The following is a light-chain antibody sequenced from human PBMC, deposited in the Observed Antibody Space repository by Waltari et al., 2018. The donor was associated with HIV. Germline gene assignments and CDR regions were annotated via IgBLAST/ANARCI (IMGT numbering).Light chain of an antibody. CDR3: QQSYGSPFN. V-gene: IGKV1-39*01. CDR1: QAISTY. CDR2: SAY. J-gene: IGKJ3*01. Sequence: DIQMTQSPSSLSASFGDSVVITCRASQAISTYLNWYQQKPGKAPVLLVYSAYTLQPGAPSRFRGAGSERDFSLSITGLQTEDFATYFCQQSYGSPFNFGPGT.